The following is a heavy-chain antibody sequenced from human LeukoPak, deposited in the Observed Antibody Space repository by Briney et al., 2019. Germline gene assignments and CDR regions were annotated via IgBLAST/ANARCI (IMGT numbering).Heavy chain of an antibody. CDR1: GFTFSSYW. Sequence: GGSLRLSCAASGFTFSSYWMSWVRQAPGKGLEWVGNINEDGSGKSYVDSVKGRFTISRDNAKNSLYLQMNSLRAEDTAVYYCARDGRVGATKAFDIWGQGTMVTVSS. CDR3: ARDGRVGATKAFDI. V-gene: IGHV3-7*01. CDR2: INEDGSGK. D-gene: IGHD2-15*01. J-gene: IGHJ3*02.